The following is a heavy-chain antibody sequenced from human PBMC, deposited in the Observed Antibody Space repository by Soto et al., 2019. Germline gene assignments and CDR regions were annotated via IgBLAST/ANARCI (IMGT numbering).Heavy chain of an antibody. D-gene: IGHD6-13*01. CDR1: RDSVSTNIAT. CDR3: ARLIGNSWLAS. V-gene: IGHV6-1*01. J-gene: IGHJ6*02. CDR2: TYYRSKWYN. Sequence: SQTLSLTSATSRDSVSTNIATWDCIRQSPSRGLEWLGRTYYRSKWYNDYAVSVKGRITINPDTSNNQLSLQLNSVTPDDTAVYYCARLIGNSWLASWGQGTTVTVSS.